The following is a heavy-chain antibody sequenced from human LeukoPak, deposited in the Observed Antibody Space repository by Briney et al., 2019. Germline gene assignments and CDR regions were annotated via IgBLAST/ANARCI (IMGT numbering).Heavy chain of an antibody. CDR1: GGTFSSYA. D-gene: IGHD3-16*01. Sequence: SVKVSCKASGGTFSSYAISWVRQAPGQGLEWMGRIIPIFGTANYAQKFQGRVTVTTDESTSTAYMELSSLRSEDTAVYYCASGAGERLFDYWGQGTLVTVSS. J-gene: IGHJ4*02. CDR3: ASGAGERLFDY. CDR2: IIPIFGTA. V-gene: IGHV1-69*05.